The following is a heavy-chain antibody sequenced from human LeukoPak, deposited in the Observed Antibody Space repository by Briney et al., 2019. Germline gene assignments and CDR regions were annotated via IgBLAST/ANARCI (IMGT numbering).Heavy chain of an antibody. CDR2: IYSGGNT. V-gene: IGHV3-53*01. CDR1: GFTVSSNY. Sequence: GGSLRLSCAVSGFTVSSNYMTWVRQAPGKGLEWVSVIYSGGNTYYADSVKGRFTISRDNAKNSLYLQMNSLRAEDTAVYYCARDVPGYCSGGSCPAFDTWGQGTMVTVSS. CDR3: ARDVPGYCSGGSCPAFDT. J-gene: IGHJ3*02. D-gene: IGHD2-15*01.